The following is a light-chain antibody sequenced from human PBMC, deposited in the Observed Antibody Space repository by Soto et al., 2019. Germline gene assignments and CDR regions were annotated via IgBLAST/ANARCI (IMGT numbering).Light chain of an antibody. Sequence: QSALTQPPSASGSPGQSVTISCTGTISDVGGYDYVSWYQQHPGKAPKLMIYDVNKRPSGVPGRFSGSKSGNTASLTVSGLQAEDEADYYCSSYVGSDNFVFGGGTKRTVL. J-gene: IGLJ2*01. CDR3: SSYVGSDNFV. CDR1: ISDVGGYDY. CDR2: DVN. V-gene: IGLV2-8*01.